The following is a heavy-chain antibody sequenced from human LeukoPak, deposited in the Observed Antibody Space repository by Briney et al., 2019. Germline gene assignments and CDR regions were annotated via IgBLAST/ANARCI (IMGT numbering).Heavy chain of an antibody. CDR3: VREDYNDTGGYAFDF. CDR1: GDSVSNNNAA. CDR2: TYYRSKWYN. Sequence: SQTLSLTCAISGDSVSNNNAAWNWIRQSPSRGLEWLGRTYYRSKWYNDYALSVKSRITINPDTSKNHFSLQLNSVTPEDTAVYYCVREDYNDTGGYAFDFWGQGNRVTVSS. D-gene: IGHD3-22*01. J-gene: IGHJ4*02. V-gene: IGHV6-1*01.